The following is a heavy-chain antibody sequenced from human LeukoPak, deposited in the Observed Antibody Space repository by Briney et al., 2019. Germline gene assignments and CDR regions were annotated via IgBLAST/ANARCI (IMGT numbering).Heavy chain of an antibody. J-gene: IGHJ5*02. CDR2: INPSGGSA. CDR1: GYTFTSYY. CDR3: ARAPVTTNWFDP. D-gene: IGHD3-3*01. Sequence: ASVKVSCKASGYTFTSYYMHWVRQAPGQGLEWMGIINPSGGSASYAQKFQGRVTMTRDTSTSTVYMELSSLRSEDTAVYYCARAPVTTNWFDPWGQGTLVTVSS. V-gene: IGHV1-46*01.